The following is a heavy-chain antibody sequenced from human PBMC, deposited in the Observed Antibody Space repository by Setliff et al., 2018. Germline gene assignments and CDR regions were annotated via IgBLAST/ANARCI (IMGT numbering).Heavy chain of an antibody. V-gene: IGHV4-4*07. Sequence: PSETLSLTCTVSGGSISSYYWSWIRQPAGKGLEWIGHIYSGGSANYNPSLKSRVTMSIDTSKNQFSLKLNSVTAADMAVYYCAREQWLDPPGYYYMDVWGKGTTVTVSS. CDR1: GGSISSYY. CDR2: IYSGGSA. J-gene: IGHJ6*03. D-gene: IGHD6-19*01. CDR3: AREQWLDPPGYYYMDV.